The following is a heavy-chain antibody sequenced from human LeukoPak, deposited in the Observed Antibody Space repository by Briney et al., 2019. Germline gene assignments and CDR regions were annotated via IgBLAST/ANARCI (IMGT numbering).Heavy chain of an antibody. J-gene: IGHJ4*02. Sequence: ASVKVSRKASGYTFTSYYMHWVRQAPGQGLEWMGIINPSGGSTSYAQKFQGRVTMTRDTSTSTVCMELSSLRSEDTAVYYCARDEVMATMDYWGQGTLVTVSS. CDR1: GYTFTSYY. CDR3: ARDEVMATMDY. D-gene: IGHD5-24*01. CDR2: INPSGGST. V-gene: IGHV1-46*01.